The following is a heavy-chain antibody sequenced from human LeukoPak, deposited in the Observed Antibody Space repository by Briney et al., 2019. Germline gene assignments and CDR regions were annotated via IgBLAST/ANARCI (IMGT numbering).Heavy chain of an antibody. D-gene: IGHD6-13*01. V-gene: IGHV4-34*01. CDR3: ARGMQQLVEYYYYYYMDV. CDR1: GGSFSGYY. Sequence: SETLSLTCAVYGGSFSGYYWSWIRQPPGKGLEWIGEINHSGSTNYNPSLKSRVTISVDTSKNQFSLKLSSVTAADTAVYYCARGMQQLVEYYYYYYMDVWGKGTTVTVSS. J-gene: IGHJ6*03. CDR2: INHSGST.